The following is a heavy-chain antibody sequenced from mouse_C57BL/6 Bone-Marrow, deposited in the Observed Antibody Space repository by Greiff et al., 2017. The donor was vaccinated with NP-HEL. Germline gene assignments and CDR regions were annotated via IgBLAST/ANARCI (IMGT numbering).Heavy chain of an antibody. CDR2: ISSGGSYT. CDR3: ARLGSNYDAY. Sequence: EVQLQESGGDLVKPGGSLKLSCAASGFTFSSYGMSWVRQTPDKRLEWVATISSGGSYTYYPDSVKGRFTISRDNAKNTLYLQMSSLKSEDTAMYYCARLGSNYDAYWGQGTLVTVSA. CDR1: GFTFSSYG. J-gene: IGHJ3*01. D-gene: IGHD2-5*01. V-gene: IGHV5-6*01.